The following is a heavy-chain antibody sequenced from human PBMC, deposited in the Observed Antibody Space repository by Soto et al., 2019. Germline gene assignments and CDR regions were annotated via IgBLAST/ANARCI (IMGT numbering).Heavy chain of an antibody. V-gene: IGHV3-49*04. CDR2: IRSQANSGTA. D-gene: IGHD5-12*01. J-gene: IGHJ4*02. CDR3: IRVTSGLLHY. CDR1: GFTYGDYA. Sequence: EVQLVESGGGLVQPGRSLRLSCSTSGFTYGDYAMSWVRQAPGKGLECVGFIRSQANSGTAEYAASVKGRFTISRDDSKSIAYLQMNSLKTEDTAVYYCIRVTSGLLHYWGQGTLVTVSS.